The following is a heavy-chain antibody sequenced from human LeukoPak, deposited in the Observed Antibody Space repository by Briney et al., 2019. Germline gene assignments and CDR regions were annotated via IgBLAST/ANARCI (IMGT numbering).Heavy chain of an antibody. CDR2: MNPNRGNT. V-gene: IGHV1-8*01. CDR3: ARATLGFFDVGYYYYGMDV. J-gene: IGHJ6*02. CDR1: GYTFTSYD. Sequence: VASVKVSCKASGYTFTSYDLNWVRQATGQGREWMGWMNPNRGNTRYTQKFQGRVTMTRNTSPSTAYMELSSMRSEDTAVYYCARATLGFFDVGYYYYGMDVWGQGTTVTVSS. D-gene: IGHD3-3*01.